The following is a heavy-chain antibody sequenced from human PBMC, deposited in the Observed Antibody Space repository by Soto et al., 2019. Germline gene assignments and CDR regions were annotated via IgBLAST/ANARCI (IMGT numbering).Heavy chain of an antibody. D-gene: IGHD3-16*01. CDR3: AKHYSMITFGGVRV. CDR2: ISGSGGST. V-gene: IGHV3-23*01. Sequence: EVQLLESGGGLVQPGGSLRLSCAASGFTFSSYAMSWVRQAPGKGLEWVSAISGSGGSTYYADSVKGRFTISGDNSKNTLYLQMNSLRAEDTAVYYCAKHYSMITFGGVRVWGQGTLVTVSS. CDR1: GFTFSSYA. J-gene: IGHJ4*02.